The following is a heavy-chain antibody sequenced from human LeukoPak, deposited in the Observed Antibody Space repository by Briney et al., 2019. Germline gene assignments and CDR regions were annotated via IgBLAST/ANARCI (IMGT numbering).Heavy chain of an antibody. D-gene: IGHD2-15*01. Sequence: GGSLRLSCAASGFTSSRYAMSWVRQAPGKGLEWVSSISGTGDLTYYADSVWGRFTISRDNSKNTLYLQINSLRAEDTAVYYCAKEVYCTGSTCYSGSYFDSWGQGTLVTVSS. CDR1: GFTSSRYA. J-gene: IGHJ4*02. V-gene: IGHV3-23*01. CDR3: AKEVYCTGSTCYSGSYFDS. CDR2: ISGTGDLT.